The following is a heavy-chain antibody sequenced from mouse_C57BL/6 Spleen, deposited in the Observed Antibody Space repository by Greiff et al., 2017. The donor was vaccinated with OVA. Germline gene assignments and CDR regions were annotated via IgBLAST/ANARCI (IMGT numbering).Heavy chain of an antibody. V-gene: IGHV2-2*01. CDR3: ASHYDGYYEGWLAY. D-gene: IGHD2-3*01. CDR2: IWSGGST. Sequence: QVQLQQSGPGLVQPSQSLSITCTVSGFSLTSYGVHWVRQSPGKGLEWLGVIWSGGSTDYNAAFISRLSISKDNSKSQVFFKMNSLQADDTAIYYCASHYDGYYEGWLAYWGQGTLVTVSA. J-gene: IGHJ3*01. CDR1: GFSLTSYG.